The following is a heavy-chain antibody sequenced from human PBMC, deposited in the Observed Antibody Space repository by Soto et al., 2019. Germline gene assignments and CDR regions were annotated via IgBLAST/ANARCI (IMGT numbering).Heavy chain of an antibody. Sequence: PGGSLRLSCAASGFTFSDYYMSWIRQAPGKGLEWVSYISSSGSTIYYADSVKGRFTISRDNAKNSLYLQMNSLRAEDTAVYYCASRAVYAASPIDYWGQGTLVTVSS. V-gene: IGHV3-11*01. D-gene: IGHD2-8*01. CDR3: ASRAVYAASPIDY. CDR2: ISSSGSTI. J-gene: IGHJ4*02. CDR1: GFTFSDYY.